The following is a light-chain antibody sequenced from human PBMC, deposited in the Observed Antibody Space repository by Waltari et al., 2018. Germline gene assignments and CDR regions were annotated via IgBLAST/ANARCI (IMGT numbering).Light chain of an antibody. CDR2: GKN. CDR3: NSRDSSGNXVV. CDR1: SLRSYY. J-gene: IGLJ2*01. Sequence: SSELXXDXAXSVALGQTVRITCQGDSLRSYYASWYQQKPGQAPVLVIYGKNNRPSGIPDRXSGSSSGNTASLTITGAQAEDEAXYYCNSRDSSGNXVVFGXGTKLTVL. V-gene: IGLV3-19*01.